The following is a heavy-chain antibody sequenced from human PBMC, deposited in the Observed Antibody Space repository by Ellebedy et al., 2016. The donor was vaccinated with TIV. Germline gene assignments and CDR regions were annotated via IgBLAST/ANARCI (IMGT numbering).Heavy chain of an antibody. CDR1: GFTFSSYG. CDR3: ARDSQLRDYYYYYGMDV. J-gene: IGHJ6*02. D-gene: IGHD2-2*01. Sequence: GESLKISCAASGFTFSSYGMHWVRQAPGKGLEWVAVIWYDGSNKYYADSVKGRFTISRDNSKNTLYLQMKSLRAEDTAVYYCARDSQLRDYYYYYGMDVWGQGTTVTVSS. V-gene: IGHV3-33*01. CDR2: IWYDGSNK.